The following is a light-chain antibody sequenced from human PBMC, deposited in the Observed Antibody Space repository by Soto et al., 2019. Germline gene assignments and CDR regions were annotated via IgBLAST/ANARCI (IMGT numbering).Light chain of an antibody. CDR2: DAS. CDR1: QSVSNY. CDR3: QQYGSSPIT. Sequence: EIVLTQSPGTLSLSPGERATLSCRASQSVSNYLAWYQQKPGQAPRLLIYDASNRATDIPDRFSGSGSGTDFTLTISRLEPEDFAVYYCQQYGSSPITFGQGRRLEIK. J-gene: IGKJ5*01. V-gene: IGKV3-20*01.